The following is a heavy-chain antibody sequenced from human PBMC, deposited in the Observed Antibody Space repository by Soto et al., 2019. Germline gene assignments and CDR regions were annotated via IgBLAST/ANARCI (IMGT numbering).Heavy chain of an antibody. D-gene: IGHD3-9*01. CDR2: INTGNGNT. Sequence: ASVKVSCKASGYTFISYGMHWVRQAPGQRLEWMGWINTGNGNTKYSQKFQGRVTITRDTSASTAYMELSSLRSEDTAVYYCARILMDYDILTGYYMGYSFDYWGQGTLVTVSS. CDR1: GYTFISYG. V-gene: IGHV1-3*04. J-gene: IGHJ4*02. CDR3: ARILMDYDILTGYYMGYSFDY.